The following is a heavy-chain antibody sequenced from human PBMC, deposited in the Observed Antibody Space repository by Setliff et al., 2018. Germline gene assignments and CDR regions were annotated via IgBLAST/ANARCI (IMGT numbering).Heavy chain of an antibody. J-gene: IGHJ3*02. Sequence: PSETLSLTCAVYGGSFSGYYWSWIRQPPGKGLEWIGEINHSGSTNYNPSLKSRVTISVDTSKNQFSLKLSSVTAADTAVYYCARGFYYYDSSGYSDAFDIWGQGTMVTVSS. CDR1: GGSFSGYY. V-gene: IGHV4-34*01. CDR2: INHSGST. CDR3: ARGFYYYDSSGYSDAFDI. D-gene: IGHD3-22*01.